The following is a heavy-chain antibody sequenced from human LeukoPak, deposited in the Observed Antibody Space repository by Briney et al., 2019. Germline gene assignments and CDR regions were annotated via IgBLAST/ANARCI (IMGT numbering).Heavy chain of an antibody. CDR3: ARAYSGTYRAGDY. Sequence: GGSLRLSCAASGFTFSNYWMTWVRQAPGKGLEWVANIKQDGSEKYYVDSVKGRFTISRANAKNSLYLQMTSLRAEDTAVYFCARAYSGTYRAGDYWGQGTLVTVSS. V-gene: IGHV3-7*01. D-gene: IGHD1-26*01. J-gene: IGHJ4*02. CDR1: GFTFSNYW. CDR2: IKQDGSEK.